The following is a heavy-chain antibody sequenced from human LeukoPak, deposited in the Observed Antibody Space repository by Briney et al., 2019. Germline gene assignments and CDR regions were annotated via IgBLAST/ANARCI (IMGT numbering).Heavy chain of an antibody. V-gene: IGHV4-30-2*01. Sequence: SETLPLTCTVSGGSISSGGYYWSWIRQPPGKGLEWIGYIYHSGSTYYNPSLKSRVTISVDRSKNQFSLKLSSVTAADTAVYYCARGAYKVGAFDIWGQGTMVTVSS. CDR1: GGSISSGGYY. CDR2: IYHSGST. D-gene: IGHD1-1*01. CDR3: ARGAYKVGAFDI. J-gene: IGHJ3*02.